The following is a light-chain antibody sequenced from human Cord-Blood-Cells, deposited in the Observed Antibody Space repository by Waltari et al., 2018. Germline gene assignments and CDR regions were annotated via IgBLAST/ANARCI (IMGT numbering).Light chain of an antibody. CDR3: QQYNNWPV. J-gene: IGKJ4*01. CDR1: QSVSSN. CDR2: GAS. V-gene: IGKV3-15*01. Sequence: EIVMTQSPATLSVSPGERATLSCRASQSVSSNLAWYQQKPGLAPRLLIYGASTRATGIPARFSGSGSGTEFTLTISSLQSEDFAVYYCQQYNNWPVFGGGTKVEIK.